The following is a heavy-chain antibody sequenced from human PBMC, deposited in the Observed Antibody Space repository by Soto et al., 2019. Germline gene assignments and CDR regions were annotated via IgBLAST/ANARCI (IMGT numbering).Heavy chain of an antibody. CDR2: ISYDGSNK. Sequence: GGSLRLSCAASGFTFSSYGMHWVRQAPGKGLEWVAVISYDGSNKYYADSVKGRFTISRDNSKNTLYLQMNSLRAEDTAVYYCAKDPGITGTTASYFDYWGQGTLVTVSS. J-gene: IGHJ4*02. V-gene: IGHV3-30*18. D-gene: IGHD1-7*01. CDR1: GFTFSSYG. CDR3: AKDPGITGTTASYFDY.